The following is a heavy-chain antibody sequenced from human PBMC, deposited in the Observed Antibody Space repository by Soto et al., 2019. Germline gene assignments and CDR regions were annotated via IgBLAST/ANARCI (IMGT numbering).Heavy chain of an antibody. CDR1: GYSFTSYW. D-gene: IGHD2-15*01. CDR3: ARRDCSGGSCYSVRVDDYYYGMDV. J-gene: IGHJ6*02. Sequence: GESLKISCKGSGYSFTSYWISWVRQMPGKGLEWMGSIDPSDSYTNYSPSFQGHVTISADKSISTAYLQWSSLTASDTAMYYCARRDCSGGSCYSVRVDDYYYGMDVWGQGTTVTVSS. CDR2: IDPSDSYT. V-gene: IGHV5-10-1*01.